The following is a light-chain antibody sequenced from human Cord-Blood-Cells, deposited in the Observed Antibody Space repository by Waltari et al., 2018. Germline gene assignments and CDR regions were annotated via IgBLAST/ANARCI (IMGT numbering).Light chain of an antibody. V-gene: IGKV1-39*01. Sequence: DIQMTQSQSSLSPSVGDRVTITGRAKKSISSYLNWYQQKPGKAPKLLIYAASSLKSGVPARFSGSGSGTDFTLTISSLQPEDFATYYCQQSYSTLFTFGPGTKVDIK. CDR1: KSISSY. CDR3: QQSYSTLFT. J-gene: IGKJ3*01. CDR2: AAS.